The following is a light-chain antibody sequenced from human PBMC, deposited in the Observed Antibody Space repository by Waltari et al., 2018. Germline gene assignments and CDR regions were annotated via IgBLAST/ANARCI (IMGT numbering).Light chain of an antibody. V-gene: IGKV3D-15*01. CDR2: DAS. CDR3: QQYNNWPPLT. Sequence: EIVLTQSPATLSVSPGERATLSCRASQSVTTKLAWYQQKPGQAPRLLIYDASTRATGIPARFSGSGSGTEFTLTISSLQREDFAVYYCQQYNNWPPLTFGGGTKVEIK. J-gene: IGKJ4*01. CDR1: QSVTTK.